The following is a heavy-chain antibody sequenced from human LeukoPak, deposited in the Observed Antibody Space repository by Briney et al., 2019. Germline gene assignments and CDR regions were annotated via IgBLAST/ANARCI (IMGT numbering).Heavy chain of an antibody. V-gene: IGHV3-48*03. CDR1: GCTFSSYE. CDR2: ISSSGSTI. J-gene: IGHJ6*04. Sequence: GGSLRLSCAASGCTFSSYEMNWVRQAPGKGLEWVPYISSSGSTIYYADSVKGRFTISRDNAKNSLYLQMNSLRAEDTAVYYCAELGITMIGGVWGKGTTVTISS. CDR3: AELGITMIGGV. D-gene: IGHD3-10*02.